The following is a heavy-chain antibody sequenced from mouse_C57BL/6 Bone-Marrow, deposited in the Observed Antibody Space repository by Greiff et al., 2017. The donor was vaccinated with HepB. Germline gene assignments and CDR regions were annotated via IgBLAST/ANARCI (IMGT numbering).Heavy chain of an antibody. CDR3: ARLYYGSSPWFAY. D-gene: IGHD1-1*01. J-gene: IGHJ3*01. Sequence: QVQLKQSGPELVKPGASVKISCKASGYTFTDYYINWVKQRPGQGLEWIGWIFPGSGSTYYNEKFKGKATLTVDKSSSTAYMLLSSLTSEDSAVYFCARLYYGSSPWFAYWGQGTLVTVSA. CDR2: IFPGSGST. CDR1: GYTFTDYY. V-gene: IGHV1-75*01.